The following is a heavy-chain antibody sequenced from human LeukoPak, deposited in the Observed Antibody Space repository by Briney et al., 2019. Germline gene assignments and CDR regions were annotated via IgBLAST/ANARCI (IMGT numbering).Heavy chain of an antibody. Sequence: SETLSLTCSVSGGSISSSSYYWGWIRQPPGKGLEWIGSMYSSGRTYHNPSLKSRVTISVDTSKNQFSLKLTSVTAADTAVYYCAREGRRDLSDTWGQGTLVTVSS. V-gene: IGHV4-39*07. D-gene: IGHD2-21*02. CDR3: AREGRRDLSDT. J-gene: IGHJ5*02. CDR1: GGSISSSSYY. CDR2: MYSSGRT.